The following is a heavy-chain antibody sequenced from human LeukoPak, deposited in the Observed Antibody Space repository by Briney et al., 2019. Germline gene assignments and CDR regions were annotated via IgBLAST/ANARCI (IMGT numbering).Heavy chain of an antibody. CDR1: GYTFTGYY. D-gene: IGHD5-18*01. CDR2: INPNSGGT. V-gene: IGHV1-2*02. CDR3: ARDAPVDTAMALGIVDY. J-gene: IGHJ4*02. Sequence: ASVKVSCKASGYTFTGYYMHWVRQAPGQGLEWMGWINPNSGGTNYAQKFQGRVTMTRDTSISTAYMELSRLRSDDTAVYYCARDAPVDTAMALGIVDYWGQGTLVTVSS.